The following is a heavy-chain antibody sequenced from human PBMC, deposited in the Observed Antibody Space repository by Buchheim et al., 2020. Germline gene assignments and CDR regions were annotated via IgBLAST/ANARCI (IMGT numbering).Heavy chain of an antibody. CDR3: ARAAVYSSSSRSFDY. J-gene: IGHJ4*02. D-gene: IGHD6-6*01. V-gene: IGHV3-48*01. CDR1: GFTFSSYS. Sequence: EVQLVESGGGLVQPGGSLRLSCAASGFTFSSYSMNWVRQAPGKGLEWVSYISSSSSTIYYADSVKCRFTISRDNAKNSLYLQMNSLRAEDTSVDYCARAAVYSSSSRSFDYWGQGTL. CDR2: ISSSSSTI.